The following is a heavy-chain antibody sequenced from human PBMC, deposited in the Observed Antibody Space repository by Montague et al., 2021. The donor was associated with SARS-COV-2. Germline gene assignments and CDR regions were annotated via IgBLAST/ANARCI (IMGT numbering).Heavy chain of an antibody. Sequence: SETLSLTCTVSGGSICSYYWSWIRQPPGKGLEWIGYIYYSGSTNYNPSLKSRVTTSVDTPKNQFSLKLSSVTAADTAVYYCARRSLGYCSGGSCYSGYDYWGQGTLVTVSS. V-gene: IGHV4-59*01. CDR1: GGSICSYY. D-gene: IGHD2-15*01. CDR2: IYYSGST. CDR3: ARRSLGYCSGGSCYSGYDY. J-gene: IGHJ4*02.